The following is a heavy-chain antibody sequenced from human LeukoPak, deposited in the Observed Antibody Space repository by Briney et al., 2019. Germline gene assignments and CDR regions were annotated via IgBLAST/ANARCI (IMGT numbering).Heavy chain of an antibody. CDR2: INHSGST. CDR3: ARDGLYCSSTSCYLDP. J-gene: IGHJ5*02. CDR1: GGSFSGYY. V-gene: IGHV4-34*01. D-gene: IGHD2-2*01. Sequence: SETLSLTCAVYGGSFSGYYWSWIRQPPGKGLEWIGEINHSGSTNYNPSLKSRVTISVDTSKNQFSLKLSSVTAADTAVYYCARDGLYCSSTSCYLDPWGQGTLVIVSS.